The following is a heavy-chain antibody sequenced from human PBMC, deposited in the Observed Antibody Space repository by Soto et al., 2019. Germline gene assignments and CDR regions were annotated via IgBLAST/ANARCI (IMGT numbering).Heavy chain of an antibody. CDR1: GFTFSDYY. Sequence: GGSLRLSCAASGFTFSDYYMSWIRQAPGKGLEWVSYISSSGSTIYYADSVKGRFTISRDNAKNSLYLQMNSLRAEDTAVYYCARDRGYCSGGSCYEYYFDYWGQGTLVTVSS. V-gene: IGHV3-11*01. D-gene: IGHD2-15*01. CDR3: ARDRGYCSGGSCYEYYFDY. CDR2: ISSSGSTI. J-gene: IGHJ4*02.